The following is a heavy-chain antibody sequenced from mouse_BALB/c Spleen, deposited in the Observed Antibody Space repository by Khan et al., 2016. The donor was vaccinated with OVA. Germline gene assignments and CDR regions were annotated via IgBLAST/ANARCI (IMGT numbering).Heavy chain of an antibody. Sequence: EVKLEVSGPGLVKPSQSLSLTCTVSGYSITSNYAWNWIRQFPGNKLEWMGYISYSGRTSYIPSLKSRIPITRDTSKNQLFLQLNSVTTEATATYDCARGNYYGYTMDYWGQGTSVTVSS. J-gene: IGHJ4*01. CDR2: ISYSGRT. CDR1: GYSITSNYA. D-gene: IGHD1-1*01. CDR3: ARGNYYGYTMDY. V-gene: IGHV3-2*02.